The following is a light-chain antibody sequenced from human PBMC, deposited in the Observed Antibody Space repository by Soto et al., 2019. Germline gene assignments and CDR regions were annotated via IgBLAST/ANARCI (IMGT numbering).Light chain of an antibody. Sequence: EIVLTQSPGTLSLSPGERATLSCRASQSVSSSYLAWYQQKPGQAPRLPIYGASSRATGIPDRFSGSGSGTEFTLTISSLEPEDVAVYYCQQYGSSPFTFGPGTKVDIK. V-gene: IGKV3-20*01. CDR2: GAS. J-gene: IGKJ3*01. CDR3: QQYGSSPFT. CDR1: QSVSSSY.